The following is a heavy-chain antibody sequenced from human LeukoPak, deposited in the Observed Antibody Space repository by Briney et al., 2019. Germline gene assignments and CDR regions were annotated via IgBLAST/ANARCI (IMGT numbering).Heavy chain of an antibody. J-gene: IGHJ5*02. CDR1: GFTFSSYG. Sequence: GRSLRLSYAASGFTFSSYGMHWVRQAPGKGLEWVAVIYYDGSYKYHGDSVKGRFTISRDNSKNTLYLQMNSLRAEDTAVYYCARDRADPRDPYNWFDPWGQGTLVTVSS. CDR3: ARDRADPRDPYNWFDP. V-gene: IGHV3-33*01. D-gene: IGHD6-19*01. CDR2: IYYDGSYK.